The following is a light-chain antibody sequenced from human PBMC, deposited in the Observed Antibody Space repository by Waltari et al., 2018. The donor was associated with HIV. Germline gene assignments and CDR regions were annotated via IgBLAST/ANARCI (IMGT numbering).Light chain of an antibody. Sequence: DIQMTQSPSSLSASVGARVTIACRASQTISSYLNWYQQKPGKAPTLLISAASTLQSGVPSRFSGSVSGAEFTLTISNLQPEDFATYYCQQSYSSPLTFGPGTKVDVK. CDR2: AAS. CDR1: QTISSY. J-gene: IGKJ3*01. CDR3: QQSYSSPLT. V-gene: IGKV1-39*01.